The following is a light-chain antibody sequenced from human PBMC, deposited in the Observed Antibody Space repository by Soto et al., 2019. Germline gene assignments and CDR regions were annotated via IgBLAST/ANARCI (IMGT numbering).Light chain of an antibody. CDR1: QSITNNY. V-gene: IGKV3-20*01. CDR3: RKHGSSLPGYT. J-gene: IGKJ2*01. CDR2: TAS. Sequence: EIVLTQSPGTLSLSPGERATLSCRTSQSITNNYLAWYQQKPGQPPRLLIYTASNRATGTPDRFSGSGSGTDFTLTIRRVVLEDFAVYYCRKHGSSLPGYTFGQGTKLHIK.